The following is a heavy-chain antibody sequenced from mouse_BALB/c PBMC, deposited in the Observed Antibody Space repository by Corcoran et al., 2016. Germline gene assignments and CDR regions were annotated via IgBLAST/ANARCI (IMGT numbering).Heavy chain of an antibody. Sequence: QVTLKESGPGILQPSQTLSLTCSFSGFSLSTYGMGVGWIRQPSGKGLEWLAHIWWDDDKYYNTALKSGLTISKDTSKNQVFLKIASVDTADTATYYCARTSSTMITPDYWGQGTTLTVSS. D-gene: IGHD2-4*01. CDR3: ARTSSTMITPDY. J-gene: IGHJ2*01. V-gene: IGHV8-8*01. CDR2: IWWDDDK. CDR1: GFSLSTYGMG.